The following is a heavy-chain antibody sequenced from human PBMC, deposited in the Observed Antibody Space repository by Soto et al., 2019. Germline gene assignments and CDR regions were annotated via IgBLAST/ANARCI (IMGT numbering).Heavy chain of an antibody. D-gene: IGHD2-2*01. Sequence: PGGSLRLSCAASGFTFSSYAMSWVRQAPGKGLEWVSAISGSGGSTYYADSVKGRFTISRDNSKNTLYLQMDSLRAEDTAVYYCAKDLSMPVVPAAISHYWGQGTLVTVS. J-gene: IGHJ4*02. CDR2: ISGSGGST. CDR3: AKDLSMPVVPAAISHY. V-gene: IGHV3-23*01. CDR1: GFTFSSYA.